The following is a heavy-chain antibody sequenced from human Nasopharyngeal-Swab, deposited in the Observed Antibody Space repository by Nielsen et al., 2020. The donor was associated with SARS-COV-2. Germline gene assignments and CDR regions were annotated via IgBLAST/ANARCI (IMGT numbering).Heavy chain of an antibody. D-gene: IGHD5-18*01. CDR1: GYTFTGYY. CDR3: ARGGIQLWERQNWFDP. CDR2: INPNSGGT. V-gene: IGHV1-2*02. J-gene: IGHJ5*02. Sequence: ASVKVSCKASGYTFTGYYMHWVRQAPAQGLEWMGWINPNSGGTNYAQKFQGRVTMTRDTSISTAYMELSRLRSDDTAVYYCARGGIQLWERQNWFDPWGQGTLVTVSS.